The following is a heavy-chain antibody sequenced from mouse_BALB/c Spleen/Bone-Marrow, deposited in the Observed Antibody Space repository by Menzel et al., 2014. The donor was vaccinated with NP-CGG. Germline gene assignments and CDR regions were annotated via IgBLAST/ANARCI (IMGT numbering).Heavy chain of an antibody. D-gene: IGHD1-1*01. CDR3: ARHYYGSSYYFDY. V-gene: IGHV5-9-3*01. CDR1: GFTFSSYA. CDR2: ISSGGSYT. Sequence: EVKVVESGGGLVKPGGSLKLSCAASGFTFSSYAMSWVRQTPEKRLEWVATISSGGSYTYYPDSVKGRFTISRDNAKNTLYLQMSSLRSEDTAMHYCARHYYGSSYYFDYWGQGTTLTVSS. J-gene: IGHJ2*01.